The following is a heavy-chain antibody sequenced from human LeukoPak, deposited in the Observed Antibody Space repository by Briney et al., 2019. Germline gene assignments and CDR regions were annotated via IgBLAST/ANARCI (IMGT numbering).Heavy chain of an antibody. CDR2: ITSSSSYM. CDR1: GFTFSSYN. J-gene: IGHJ6*03. Sequence: GGSLRLSSAASGFTFSSYNMNLVRRTPGKGLEWVSSITSSSSYMFYADSVRGRFTISRDNAENSLFLQMNSRRDEDTAVYYFARDPYSGGYGAYYYYYMDGSGKGTTVTASS. D-gene: IGHD2-15*01. V-gene: IGHV3-21*01. CDR3: ARDPYSGGYGAYYYYYMDG.